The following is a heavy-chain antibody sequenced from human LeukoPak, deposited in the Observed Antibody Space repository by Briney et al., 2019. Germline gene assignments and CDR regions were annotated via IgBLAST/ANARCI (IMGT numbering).Heavy chain of an antibody. D-gene: IGHD3-22*01. CDR1: GGTFSSYA. Sequence: ASVKVSCKASGGTFSSYAISWVRQAPGQGLEWMGGIIPIFGTANYAQKFQGRVTITTDESTSTAYMELSSLRSEDTAVYYCARAYYYDSGGYRRAFDIWGQGTMVTVSS. J-gene: IGHJ3*02. V-gene: IGHV1-69*05. CDR3: ARAYYYDSGGYRRAFDI. CDR2: IIPIFGTA.